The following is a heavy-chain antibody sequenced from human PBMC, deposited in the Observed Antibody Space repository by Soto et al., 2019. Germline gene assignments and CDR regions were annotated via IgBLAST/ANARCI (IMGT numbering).Heavy chain of an antibody. CDR2: CSAYNGNT. D-gene: IGHD2-15*01. CDR1: GYTFTSYG. CDR3: ARDLDIVVVVAPGY. V-gene: IGHV1-18*01. J-gene: IGHJ4*02. Sequence: QVQLVQSGAEVKKPGASVKVSCKASGYTFTSYGISWVRQAPGQGLAWMGWCSAYNGNTNYAQKLQGRVTMTTDTSTSTAYMELRSLRSYDTAVYYCARDLDIVVVVAPGYWGQGTLVTVSS.